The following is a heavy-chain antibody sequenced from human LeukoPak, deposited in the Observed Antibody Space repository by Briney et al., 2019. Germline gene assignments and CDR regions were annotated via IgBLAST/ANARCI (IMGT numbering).Heavy chain of an antibody. CDR1: GYTFTSYD. J-gene: IGHJ5*02. CDR2: MNPNSGNT. V-gene: IGHV1-8*01. CDR3: ARGPTRGYYDILTGYYSSWFDP. D-gene: IGHD3-9*01. Sequence: EASVKVSCKASGYTFTSYDINWVRQATGQGLEWMGWMNPNSGNTGYAQKFQGRVTMTRNTSISTAYMELSSLRSEDTAVYYCARGPTRGYYDILTGYYSSWFDPWGQGTLATVSS.